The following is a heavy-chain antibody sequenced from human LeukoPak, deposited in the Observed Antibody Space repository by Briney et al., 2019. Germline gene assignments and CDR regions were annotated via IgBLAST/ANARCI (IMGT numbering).Heavy chain of an antibody. J-gene: IGHJ4*02. Sequence: GGSLRLSCAASGFTVSSNYMSWVRQAPGKGLEWVSVIYSGGSTYYADSVKGRFTISRDNSKNTLYLQMNSLRVEDTAVYYCAREKGIAVAGHFDYWGQGTPVTVSS. D-gene: IGHD6-19*01. V-gene: IGHV3-66*01. CDR1: GFTVSSNY. CDR3: AREKGIAVAGHFDY. CDR2: IYSGGST.